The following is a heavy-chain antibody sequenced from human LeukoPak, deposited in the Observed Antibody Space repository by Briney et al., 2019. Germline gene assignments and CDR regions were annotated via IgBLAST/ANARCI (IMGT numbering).Heavy chain of an antibody. D-gene: IGHD6-6*01. CDR2: MNPNSGRT. J-gene: IGHJ4*02. CDR3: ARGPRIIAARRGGYYFDY. Sequence: GASVKVSCKASGYTLTSYDVNWVRQATGQGLEWMGWMNPNSGRTGYAQKFQGRVTITRNTSISTAYMELSSLRFEDTAVYYCARGPRIIAARRGGYYFDYWGQGTLVTVSS. V-gene: IGHV1-8*01. CDR1: GYTLTSYD.